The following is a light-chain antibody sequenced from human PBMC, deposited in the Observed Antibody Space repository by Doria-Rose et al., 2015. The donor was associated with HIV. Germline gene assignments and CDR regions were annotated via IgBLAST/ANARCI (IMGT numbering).Light chain of an antibody. CDR3: QHFDKYFSWT. J-gene: IGKJ1*01. CDR1: PSLSNW. V-gene: IGKV1-5*03. Sequence: DIQLAQSPSTLSASVGDRVTITCRASPSLSNWLAWYQQKPGQAPKDLIYKASTVQSGVPSRFRGSGSGTEFTLTINSLQPDDFATYYCQHFDKYFSWTFGHGTKVDIK. CDR2: KAS.